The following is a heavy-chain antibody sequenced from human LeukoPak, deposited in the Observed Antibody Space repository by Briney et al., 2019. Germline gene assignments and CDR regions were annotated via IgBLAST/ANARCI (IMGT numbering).Heavy chain of an antibody. CDR1: GFTFSSYG. J-gene: IGHJ4*02. CDR2: ISSDGSNK. V-gene: IGHV3-30*18. Sequence: GGSLRLSCAASGFTFSSYGMHWVRQAPGKGLEWVAVISSDGSNKYYADSVKGRFTISRDNSKNTLYLQMNSLRVEDTAVYYCAKHHGYSSSWYVDYWGQGTLVSVSS. D-gene: IGHD6-13*01. CDR3: AKHHGYSSSWYVDY.